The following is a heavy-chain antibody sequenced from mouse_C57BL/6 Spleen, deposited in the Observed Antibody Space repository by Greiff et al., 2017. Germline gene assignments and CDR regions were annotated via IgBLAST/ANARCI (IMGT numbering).Heavy chain of an antibody. CDR2: IYPGSGNT. J-gene: IGHJ2*01. CDR1: GYTFTDYY. D-gene: IGHD2-5*01. V-gene: IGHV1-76*01. CDR3: ARQFYSNYDYFDD. Sequence: VQLQQSGAELVRPGASVKLSCKASGYTFTDYYINWVKQRPGQGLEWIARIYPGSGNTYYNEKFKGKATLTAEKSSSTAYMQLSSLTSEDSAVYFCARQFYSNYDYFDDWGQGTTLTVSS.